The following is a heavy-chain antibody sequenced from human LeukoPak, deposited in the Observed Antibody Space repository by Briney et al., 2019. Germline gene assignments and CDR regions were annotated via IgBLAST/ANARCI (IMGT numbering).Heavy chain of an antibody. Sequence: GGSLRLSCAASGFKFNGYGMSWVRHAPGKGLEWVCDINWNGAWTGYADSVKGRFTISRDNAKNSLYLQMNSLRAEDTALYYCAGYYYDSSRGFDLWGQGTLVTVSA. D-gene: IGHD3-22*01. J-gene: IGHJ5*02. CDR3: AGYYYDSSRGFDL. V-gene: IGHV3-20*04. CDR2: INWNGAWT. CDR1: GFKFNGYG.